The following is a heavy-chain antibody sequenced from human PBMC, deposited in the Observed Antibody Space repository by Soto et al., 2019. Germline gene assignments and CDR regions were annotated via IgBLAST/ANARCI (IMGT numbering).Heavy chain of an antibody. V-gene: IGHV3-33*01. CDR2: IWYDGSNK. CDR3: ARDLRGVAVAGQYYYYYGMDV. Sequence: GGSLRLSCAASGFTFSSYGMHWVRQAPGKGLEWVAVIWYDGSNKYYADSVKGRFTISRDNSKNTLYLQMNSLRAEDTAVYYRARDLRGVAVAGQYYYYYGMDVWGQGTTVTVSS. D-gene: IGHD6-19*01. CDR1: GFTFSSYG. J-gene: IGHJ6*02.